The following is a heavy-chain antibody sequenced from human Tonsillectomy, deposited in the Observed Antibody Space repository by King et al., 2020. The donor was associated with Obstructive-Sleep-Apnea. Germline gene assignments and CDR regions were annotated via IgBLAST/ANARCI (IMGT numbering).Heavy chain of an antibody. J-gene: IGHJ4*02. CDR1: SGSINSVVPF. Sequence: QLQESGPGLLEPSQTLSLTCTVSSGSINSVVPFCNWIRQNPVRGLECIGYINNRGGTFFILSLKSRLSMSVDTFNNQFSLKLSSVTAADTAVYYCARVYENYGDSGGYYFDKWGRGTLVIVSS. V-gene: IGHV4-31*03. CDR3: ARVYENYGDSGGYYFDK. CDR2: INNRGGT. D-gene: IGHD4-17*01.